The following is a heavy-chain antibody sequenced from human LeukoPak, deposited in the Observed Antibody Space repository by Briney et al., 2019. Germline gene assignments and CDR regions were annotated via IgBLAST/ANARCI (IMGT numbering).Heavy chain of an antibody. Sequence: HAGGSLRLSCATSGFTFDRYAMHWVRRAPGKGLEWVSGIGWNPISVDYASSVKGRFTISRDNAKKSLYLQMNSLRPEDTALYYCTKGRNSGSFYRGWGGEFDYWGQGILVTVSS. CDR3: TKGRNSGSFYRGWGGEFDY. CDR2: IGWNPISV. V-gene: IGHV3-9*01. CDR1: GFTFDRYA. J-gene: IGHJ4*02. D-gene: IGHD1-26*01.